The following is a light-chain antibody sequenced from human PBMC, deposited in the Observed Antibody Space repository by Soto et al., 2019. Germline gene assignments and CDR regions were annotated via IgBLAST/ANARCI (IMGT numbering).Light chain of an antibody. CDR3: SSYAGSNNLRV. CDR2: VVY. CDR1: SSDVGGYNY. Sequence: QSALTQPPSASGSPGQSVTISCTGTSSDVGGYNYVSWYQQHPGKAPKLMIYVVYKRPSGVPDRFSGSKSGNTASLTVSGLQAEDEADYYCSSYAGSNNLRVFGTGTKLTVL. V-gene: IGLV2-8*01. J-gene: IGLJ1*01.